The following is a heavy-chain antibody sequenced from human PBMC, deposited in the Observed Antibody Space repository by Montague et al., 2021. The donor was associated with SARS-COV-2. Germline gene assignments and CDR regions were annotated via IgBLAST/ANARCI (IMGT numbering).Heavy chain of an antibody. D-gene: IGHD2-15*01. V-gene: IGHV4-31*03. CDR1: GDSISSGGYY. Sequence: TLSLTCTVSGDSISSGGYYWSWIRQHPGKGLEWIGYIYYGGSTYYNPSLKSRVTISVDTSKNQFSLKLSSVTAADTAVYYCARDTGISGAFDIWGQGTMVTVSS. J-gene: IGHJ3*02. CDR3: ARDTGISGAFDI. CDR2: IYYGGST.